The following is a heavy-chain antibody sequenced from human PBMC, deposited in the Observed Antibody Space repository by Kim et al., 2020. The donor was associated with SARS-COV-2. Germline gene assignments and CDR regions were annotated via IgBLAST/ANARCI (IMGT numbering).Heavy chain of an antibody. V-gene: IGHV1-24*01. Sequence: ASVKVSCKVSGYTLTELSMHWVRQAPGKGLEWMGGFDPEDGETIYAQKFQGRVTMTEDTSTDTAYMELSSLRSEDTAVYYCATVVGWFGVNRPYYFDYWGQGTLVTVSS. J-gene: IGHJ4*02. CDR3: ATVVGWFGVNRPYYFDY. CDR1: GYTLTELS. CDR2: FDPEDGET. D-gene: IGHD3-10*01.